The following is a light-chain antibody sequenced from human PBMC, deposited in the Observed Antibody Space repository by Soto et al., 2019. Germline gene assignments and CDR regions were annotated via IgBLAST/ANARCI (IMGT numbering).Light chain of an antibody. Sequence: QATLTQPPSPSGSPGQPITTSSTGTRTDVGGYNYVSWYQQHPGKAPKLMIYDVSNRPSGVSNRFSGSKSGNTASLSISGLQAEDEADYYCSSYTSSSTRVFGTGTKVTVL. CDR1: RTDVGGYNY. CDR3: SSYTSSSTRV. V-gene: IGLV2-14*01. J-gene: IGLJ1*01. CDR2: DVS.